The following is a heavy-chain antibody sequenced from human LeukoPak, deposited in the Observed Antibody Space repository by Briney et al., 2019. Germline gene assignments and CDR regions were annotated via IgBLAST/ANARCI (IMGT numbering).Heavy chain of an antibody. V-gene: IGHV3-7*01. CDR3: AIAYGMDV. CDR2: IKHDGSEN. Sequence: GGSPRLSCAASGFTFSSYSMNWVRQAPGKGLEWVANIKHDGSENFYVDSVKGRFTISRDNPKKSLFLQMSSLRAEDTAVYYCAIAYGMDVWGQGTTVTVSS. J-gene: IGHJ6*02. CDR1: GFTFSSYS.